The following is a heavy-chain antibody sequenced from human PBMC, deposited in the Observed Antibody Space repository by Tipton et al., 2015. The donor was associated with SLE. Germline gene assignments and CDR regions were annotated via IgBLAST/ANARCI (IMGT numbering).Heavy chain of an antibody. CDR2: LSLSDKN. V-gene: IGHV4-4*07. J-gene: IGHJ4*02. CDR3: ARDSTRWSF. D-gene: IGHD2/OR15-2a*01. CDR1: DASMNSYF. Sequence: GLVKPSETLSLTCNVSDASMNSYFWNWIRQPAGKGLEWIGRLSLSDKNNYNPSLQSRVTTSVDTSKSQFSLEVRSVTATDTAVYYCARDSTRWSFWGQGTLVTVSS.